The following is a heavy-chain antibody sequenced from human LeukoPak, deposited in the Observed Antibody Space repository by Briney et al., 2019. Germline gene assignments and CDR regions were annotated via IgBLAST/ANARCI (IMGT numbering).Heavy chain of an antibody. CDR2: IYSGGST. J-gene: IGHJ4*02. Sequence: GGSLSLSCAASGFTVSSNYMSWVRQAPGRGVEGVSVIYSGGSTYYEDSVKGRFTISRDNSKNTLYLQMNSLRAEDTAVYYCARERGYYDSSGYESVDYWGQGTLVTVSS. D-gene: IGHD3-22*01. CDR3: ARERGYYDSSGYESVDY. V-gene: IGHV3-66*02. CDR1: GFTVSSNY.